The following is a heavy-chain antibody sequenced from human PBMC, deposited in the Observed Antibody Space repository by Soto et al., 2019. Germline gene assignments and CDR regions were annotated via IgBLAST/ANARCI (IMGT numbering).Heavy chain of an antibody. CDR1: GFTFSRYW. CDR3: ASWFRFAYYYSFMDV. V-gene: IGHV3-74*01. Sequence: PGGSLRLSCAASGFTFSRYWMHWVRQAPGKGLVWVSRINSDGSSTNYADSVKGRFTISRDNAKNTLYLQMNRLRAEDTAVYYCASWFRFAYYYSFMDVWGKGTTVTAP. CDR2: INSDGSST. J-gene: IGHJ6*03. D-gene: IGHD3-10*01.